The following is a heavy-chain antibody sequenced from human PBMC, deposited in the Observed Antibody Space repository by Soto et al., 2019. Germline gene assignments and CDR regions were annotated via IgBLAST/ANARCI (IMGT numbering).Heavy chain of an antibody. CDR2: ISYDGSNK. D-gene: IGHD3-16*01. J-gene: IGHJ4*02. Sequence: VQLLESGGGLVQPGGSLRLSCAASGFTFSSYAMHWVRQAPGKGLEWVAVISYDGSNKYYADSVKGRFTISRDNSKNTLYLQMNSLRAEDTAVYYCARDGGGGDSIHFDYWGQGTLVTVSS. CDR3: ARDGGGGDSIHFDY. CDR1: GFTFSSYA. V-gene: IGHV3-30-3*01.